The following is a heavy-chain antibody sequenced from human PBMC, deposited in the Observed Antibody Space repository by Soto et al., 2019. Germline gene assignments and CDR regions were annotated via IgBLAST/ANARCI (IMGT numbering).Heavy chain of an antibody. CDR2: IISLFGTP. CDR1: GDTFTHHV. CDR3: ARDLGSGYDPGDY. Sequence: QVQLVQSGGEVKKPGSSVKVSCKASGDTFTHHVLNWVRQAPGQGLEWMGGIISLFGTPNYSQRFQGRVTITADESTATSYMELSSLRSEDTAVYYCARDLGSGYDPGDYWGQGTLVTVSS. J-gene: IGHJ4*02. D-gene: IGHD5-12*01. V-gene: IGHV1-69*12.